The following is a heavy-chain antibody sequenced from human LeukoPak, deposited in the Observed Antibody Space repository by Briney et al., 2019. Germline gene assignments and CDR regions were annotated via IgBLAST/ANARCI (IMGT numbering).Heavy chain of an antibody. Sequence: PGGSLRLSCAASGFTFSSYAMSWVRQAPGKGLEWVSAISGSGGSTYYADSVKGRFTISRDNSKNSLYLQMNSLRAEDTAVYYCAKGKLVRDWFDPWGQGTLVTVSS. J-gene: IGHJ5*02. CDR3: AKGKLVRDWFDP. D-gene: IGHD6-13*01. CDR1: GFTFSSYA. V-gene: IGHV3-23*01. CDR2: ISGSGGST.